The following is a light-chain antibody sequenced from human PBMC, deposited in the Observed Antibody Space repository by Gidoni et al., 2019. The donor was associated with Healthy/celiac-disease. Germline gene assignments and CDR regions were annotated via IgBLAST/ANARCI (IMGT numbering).Light chain of an antibody. J-gene: IGKJ4*01. V-gene: IGKV3-20*01. CDR1: QSVSSSY. Sequence: EIVLTQSPGTLSLSPGERATLSFRASQSVSSSYLAWYQQKPGQAPRLLLYGASSRATGIPDRFSGSGSGTDFTLTISRLEPEDFAVYYCQQYGSSPALTFGGGTKVEIK. CDR2: GAS. CDR3: QQYGSSPALT.